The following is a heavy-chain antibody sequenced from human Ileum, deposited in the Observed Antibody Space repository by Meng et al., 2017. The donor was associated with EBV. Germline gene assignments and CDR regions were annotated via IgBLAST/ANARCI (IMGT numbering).Heavy chain of an antibody. CDR1: CGFNVSSNYD. D-gene: IGHD3-3*01. V-gene: IGHV4-30-4*01. J-gene: IGHJ2*01. Sequence: HMHVADCVLLVHSQTPSPASSVSCGFNVSSNYDCSFIHTPPGKGLEWCGNIYNSGSTYYHPSLKSRITISVDTSKNPFSLKLSSVTAEDTAVYYCARGQKGYEDFWGRGTLVTVSS. CDR3: ARGQKGYEDF. CDR2: IYNSGST.